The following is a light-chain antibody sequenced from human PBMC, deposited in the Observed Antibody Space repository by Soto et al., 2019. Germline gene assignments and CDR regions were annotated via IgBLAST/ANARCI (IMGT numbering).Light chain of an antibody. CDR1: QSISSY. V-gene: IGKV1-39*01. Sequence: MPEAPTSLTPSVGDRVSITCRASQSISSYLNWYQQKPGKAPKLLIYAASSLQSVVPSRISGSGSGTDFTLTISILQAEDFATYYCQQADSTPITFGQGTRLEV. CDR2: AAS. J-gene: IGKJ5*01. CDR3: QQADSTPIT.